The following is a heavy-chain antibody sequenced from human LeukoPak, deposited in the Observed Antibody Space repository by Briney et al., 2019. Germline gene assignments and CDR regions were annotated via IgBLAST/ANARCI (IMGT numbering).Heavy chain of an antibody. CDR3: AGRGYSYGSNTYYYYYGMDV. J-gene: IGHJ6*02. CDR1: GGPISSYY. CDR2: IYTSGST. V-gene: IGHV4-4*07. D-gene: IGHD5-18*01. Sequence: KPSETLSLTCTVTGGPISSYYWSWIRQPAGKGLEWIGRIYTSGSTNYNPSLKSRVTMSVDTSKNQFSLKLSSVTAADTAVYYCAGRGYSYGSNTYYYYYGMDVWGQGSTVTVSS.